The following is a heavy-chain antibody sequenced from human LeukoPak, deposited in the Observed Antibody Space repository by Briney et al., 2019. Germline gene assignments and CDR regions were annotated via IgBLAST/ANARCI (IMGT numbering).Heavy chain of an antibody. CDR1: GFTFSNYA. J-gene: IGHJ4*02. CDR2: ISYDGSNK. V-gene: IGHV3-30-3*01. Sequence: GGSLRLSCAASGFTFSNYAMHWVCQAPGKGLEWVAFISYDGSNKHYADSVKGRFTISRDNSKNTLYLQMNSLRPEDTAVYYCARARFGYNRGPFDYWGQGILGTVSS. D-gene: IGHD5-24*01. CDR3: ARARFGYNRGPFDY.